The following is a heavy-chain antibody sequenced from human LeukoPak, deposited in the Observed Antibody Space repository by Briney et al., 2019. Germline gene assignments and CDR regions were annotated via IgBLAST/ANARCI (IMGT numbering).Heavy chain of an antibody. J-gene: IGHJ4*02. CDR3: ARDLRFLEWLSLYYFDY. V-gene: IGHV1-18*01. CDR1: GYTFTSYG. Sequence: ASVKVSCKASGYTFTSYGISWVRQAPGQGLEWMGWISAYNGNTNYAQKLQGRVTMTTDTSTSTAYMELRSLRSDDTAVYYCARDLRFLEWLSLYYFDYWGQGTLVTVSS. CDR2: ISAYNGNT. D-gene: IGHD3-3*01.